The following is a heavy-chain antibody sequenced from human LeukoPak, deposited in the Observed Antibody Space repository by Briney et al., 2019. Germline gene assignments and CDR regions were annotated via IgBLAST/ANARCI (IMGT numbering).Heavy chain of an antibody. CDR3: ARHYGDYLTYFDS. CDR1: GFIFSSNY. Sequence: GSLILSCASSGFIFSSNYMSWVRQAPGKGLEGVSIIFDGDDTHYADSVKGRFTISRDKSKNTLYLQMNTLRAEDTAVYYCARHYGDYLTYFDSWGQGTLVTVSS. CDR2: IFDGDDT. V-gene: IGHV3-53*01. D-gene: IGHD4-17*01. J-gene: IGHJ4*02.